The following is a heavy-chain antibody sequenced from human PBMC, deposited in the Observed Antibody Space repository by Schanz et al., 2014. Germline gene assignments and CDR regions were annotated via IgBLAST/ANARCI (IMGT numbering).Heavy chain of an antibody. CDR3: VGIHVAVAEACY. D-gene: IGHD6-19*01. Sequence: QVQLVESGGDVVQPGRSLRLYCAASGFTFSSYGMHWVRQVPGKGLEWVAVVCYDGSKKYYADSVEGRFTISRDNAKNTLYLQMNSLRPEDTALYYVVGIHVAVAEACYWGQGALVIVS. V-gene: IGHV3-33*01. CDR1: GFTFSSYG. J-gene: IGHJ4*02. CDR2: VCYDGSKK.